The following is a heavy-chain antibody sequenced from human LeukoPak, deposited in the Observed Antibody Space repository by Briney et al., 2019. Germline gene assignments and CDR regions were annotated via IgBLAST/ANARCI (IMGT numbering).Heavy chain of an antibody. D-gene: IGHD3-16*01. CDR1: GYTFTGYY. J-gene: IGHJ6*02. CDR2: INPNSGGT. V-gene: IGHV1-2*02. CDR3: ARDRTPSVWLAYGMDV. Sequence: ASVKVSCKASGYTFTGYYMHWVRQAPGQGLEWMGWINPNSGGTNYAQKFQGRVTMTRDTSISTAYMELSRLRSDDTAVYYCARDRTPSVWLAYGMDVWGQGTTVTVSS.